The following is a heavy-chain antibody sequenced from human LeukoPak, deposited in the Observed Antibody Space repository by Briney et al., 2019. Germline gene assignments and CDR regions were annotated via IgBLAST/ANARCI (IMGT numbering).Heavy chain of an antibody. V-gene: IGHV3-11*01. CDR1: GFTFSDYY. D-gene: IGHD6-13*01. J-gene: IGHJ4*02. Sequence: GGSLRLSCAASGFTFSDYYMSWIRQAPGKGLEWVSYISSSGSTIYYADSVKGRFTISRDNAKNSLYLQMNSLRAEETAVYYCARSGIAAAGGYRDIDYWGQGNLVTVSS. CDR3: ARSGIAAAGGYRDIDY. CDR2: ISSSGSTI.